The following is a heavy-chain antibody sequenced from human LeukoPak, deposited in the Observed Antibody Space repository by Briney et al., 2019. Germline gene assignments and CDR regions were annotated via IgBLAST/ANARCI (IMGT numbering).Heavy chain of an antibody. D-gene: IGHD3-3*01. Sequence: GGSLRLPCAASGFTSSSYSMNWVRQAPGKGLEWVSYISSSSSTIYYADSVKGRFTISRDNAKNSLYLQMNSLRAEDTAVYYCARDSITIFGVVNPFDYWGQGTLVTVSS. V-gene: IGHV3-48*01. J-gene: IGHJ4*02. CDR1: GFTSSSYS. CDR3: ARDSITIFGVVNPFDY. CDR2: ISSSSSTI.